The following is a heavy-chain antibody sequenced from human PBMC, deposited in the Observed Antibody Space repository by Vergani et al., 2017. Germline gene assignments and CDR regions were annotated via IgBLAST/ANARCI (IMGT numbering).Heavy chain of an antibody. CDR1: GFTFSSYG. J-gene: IGHJ4*02. CDR3: ARGPAKDYGDYDHFDY. V-gene: IGHV3-33*01. D-gene: IGHD4-17*01. CDR2: IWYDGSNK. Sequence: QVQLVESGGGVVQPGRSLRLSCAASGFTFSSYGMHWVRQAPGKGLEWVAVIWYDGSNKYYADSVKGRFTISRDNSKNTLYLQMNSPRAEDTAVYYCARGPAKDYGDYDHFDYWGQGTLVTVSS.